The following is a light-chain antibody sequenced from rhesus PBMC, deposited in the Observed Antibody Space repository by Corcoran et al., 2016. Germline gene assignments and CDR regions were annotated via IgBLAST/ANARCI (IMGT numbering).Light chain of an antibody. CDR1: QDISSY. CDR3: QQRNSYPLT. CDR2: GAS. J-gene: IGKJ4*01. Sequence: DIQLTQSPSSLSASIGDRVTITCRASQDISSYLAWFQQQPGKAPKLLIYGASNLQSGVPSRFRGSGAGTDVTLTISSLQPEDFAVYYCQQRNSYPLTFGGWTKVEIK. V-gene: IGKV1-38*01.